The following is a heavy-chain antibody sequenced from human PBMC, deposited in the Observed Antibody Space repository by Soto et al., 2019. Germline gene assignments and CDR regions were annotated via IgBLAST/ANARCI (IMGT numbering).Heavy chain of an antibody. Sequence: ASVKVSCKAFGYTFSSYGISWVRQAPGQGLEWMGWISGYNANTNYAQKLQGRVTMTTDTSTSTAYMELRSLRSDDTAVYYCATSLHRGSYSAIDNWGQGTLVTVSS. J-gene: IGHJ4*02. CDR3: ATSLHRGSYSAIDN. CDR2: ISGYNANT. D-gene: IGHD1-26*01. CDR1: GYTFSSYG. V-gene: IGHV1-18*01.